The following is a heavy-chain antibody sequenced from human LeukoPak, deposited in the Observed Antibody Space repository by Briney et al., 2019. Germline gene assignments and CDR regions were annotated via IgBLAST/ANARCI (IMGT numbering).Heavy chain of an antibody. D-gene: IGHD3-10*01. Sequence: SETLSLTCAVSGESFSDYYWTWIRQPPGEGLEWIGEIHHSGSTNYNPSLESRVTISVDTSKNQFSLNLTSVTAADTAIYYCSRLFVRGVQSKYGFDVWGQGTTVIASS. V-gene: IGHV4-34*01. CDR3: SRLFVRGVQSKYGFDV. CDR1: GESFSDYY. CDR2: IHHSGST. J-gene: IGHJ6*02.